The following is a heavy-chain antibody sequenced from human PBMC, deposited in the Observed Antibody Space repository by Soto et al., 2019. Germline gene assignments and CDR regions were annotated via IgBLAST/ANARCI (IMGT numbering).Heavy chain of an antibody. CDR3: AKGRGQNWNFDY. CDR2: ISGSGGTA. V-gene: IGHV3-23*01. Sequence: EVQLLESGGGSVQPGGSLRLSCAASGFTFSSYAMHWVRRPPAKGLEWVSSISGSGGTAYYADSVKGRFSISRDSLVNTLYLQMNSLRAEDTAVYYCAKGRGQNWNFDYWGQGTLVTVS. D-gene: IGHD1-1*01. J-gene: IGHJ4*02. CDR1: GFTFSSYA.